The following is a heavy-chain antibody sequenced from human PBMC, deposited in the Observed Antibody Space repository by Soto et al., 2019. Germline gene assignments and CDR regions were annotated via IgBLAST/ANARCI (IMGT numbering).Heavy chain of an antibody. CDR1: GGFISSSSYY. CDR3: ARHVGGYYGMDV. CDR2: IYSSGST. Sequence: QRQLQESGPGLVKPSETLSLTCTVSGGFISSSSYYWGWIRQPPGKGLEWIGSIYSSGSTYYNPSLKRRVPILVDTSENQFALGLNFATAAETAVYSCARHVGGYYGMDVWGQGTTVTVSS. V-gene: IGHV4-39*01. J-gene: IGHJ6*02.